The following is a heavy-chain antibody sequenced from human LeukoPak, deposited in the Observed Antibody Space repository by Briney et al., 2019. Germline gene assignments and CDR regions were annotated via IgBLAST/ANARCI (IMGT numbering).Heavy chain of an antibody. CDR1: GFTFGDYA. D-gene: IGHD2-21*02. CDR3: AKDPNGDYIGAFDF. J-gene: IGHJ3*01. Sequence: GGSLRLSCTASGFTFGDYAMSWFRQAPGKGLEWVGFIRSKAYGGTTEYAASVKGRFTISRDDSKSIAYLQMNSLRVEDTAVYYCAKDPNGDYIGAFDFWGRGTMVTVSS. V-gene: IGHV3-49*03. CDR2: IRSKAYGGTT.